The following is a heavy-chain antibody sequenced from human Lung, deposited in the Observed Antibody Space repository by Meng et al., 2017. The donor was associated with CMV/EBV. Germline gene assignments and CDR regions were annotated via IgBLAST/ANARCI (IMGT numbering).Heavy chain of an antibody. CDR1: GFTFSSYA. Sequence: LNIPCAAFGFTFSSYAMHWDRQAPGKGLEWVAFIQYDGSNKYYADSVEGWFTISRDNSMNTLYLQVNSLRAEDTAVYYCAKDQGGISPHAFDIWGKGTMVTVSS. J-gene: IGHJ3*02. CDR3: AKDQGGISPHAFDI. D-gene: IGHD1-14*01. V-gene: IGHV3-30*02. CDR2: IQYDGSNK.